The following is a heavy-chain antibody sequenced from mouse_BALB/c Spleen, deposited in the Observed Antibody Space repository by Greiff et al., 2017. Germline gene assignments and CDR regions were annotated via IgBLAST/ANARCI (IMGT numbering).Heavy chain of an antibody. CDR1: GYTFTNYW. CDR2: IYPGGGYT. V-gene: IGHV1-63*02. J-gene: IGHJ3*01. Sequence: QVQLKESGAELVRPGTSVKISCKASGYTFTNYWLGWVKQRPGHGLEWIGDIYPGGGYTNYNEKFKGKATLTADTSSSTAYMQLSSLTSEDSAVYFCARGGDGSSSFAYWGQGTLVTVSA. CDR3: ARGGDGSSSFAY. D-gene: IGHD1-1*01.